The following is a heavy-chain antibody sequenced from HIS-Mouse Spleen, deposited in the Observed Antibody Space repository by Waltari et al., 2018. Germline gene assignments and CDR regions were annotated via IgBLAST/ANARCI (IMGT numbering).Heavy chain of an antibody. CDR1: GGSISSSRYY. CDR3: AREIPYSSSWYDWYFDL. Sequence: QLQLQESGPGLVKPSETLSLTCTVSGGSISSSRYYLGWIRQPQGKGLEWIGSIYYSGRTYYNPSLKSRVTISVDTSKNQFSLKLSSVTAADTAVYYCAREIPYSSSWYDWYFDLWGRGTLVTVSS. D-gene: IGHD6-13*01. J-gene: IGHJ2*01. CDR2: IYYSGRT. V-gene: IGHV4-39*07.